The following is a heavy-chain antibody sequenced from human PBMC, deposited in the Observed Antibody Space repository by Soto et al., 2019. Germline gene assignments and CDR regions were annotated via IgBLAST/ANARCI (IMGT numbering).Heavy chain of an antibody. Sequence: QVHLVQSGAEVKKPGASVKVSSKASGYTLTINGITWVRQAPGQGLEWMGWISAHNGNTDYAQKLQGRVIVTRDTSTSTAYMELRRLISDDTAVYYCARGRYGDYWGQGALVTVSS. CDR2: ISAHNGNT. D-gene: IGHD1-1*01. V-gene: IGHV1-18*01. CDR3: ARGRYGDY. J-gene: IGHJ4*02. CDR1: GYTLTING.